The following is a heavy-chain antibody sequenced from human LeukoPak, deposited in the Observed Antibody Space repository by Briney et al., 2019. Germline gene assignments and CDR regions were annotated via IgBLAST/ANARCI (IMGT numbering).Heavy chain of an antibody. CDR1: GYTFTDYY. CDR2: INPDSGGT. V-gene: IGHV1-2*02. Sequence: ASVKVSCKASGYTFTDYYMHWVRQAPGQGLEWMGWINPDSGGTRYSQKFQGRVTMARDTSINTAYMELSSLRSEDTAVYYCVAMVRGVGYYYYYYGMDVWGQGTTVTVSS. D-gene: IGHD3-10*01. J-gene: IGHJ6*02. CDR3: VAMVRGVGYYYYYYGMDV.